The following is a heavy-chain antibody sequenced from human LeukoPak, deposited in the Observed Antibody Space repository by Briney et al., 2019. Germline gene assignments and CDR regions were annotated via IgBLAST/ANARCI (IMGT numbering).Heavy chain of an antibody. J-gene: IGHJ4*02. V-gene: IGHV3-7*03. D-gene: IGHD3-3*01. CDR1: GFTFSNYW. CDR2: IKYDGSEQ. Sequence: GGSLRLSCAASGFTFSNYWMTWVRQAPGKGLEWVANIKYDGSEQYYVDSVKGRFTISGDNAKNSLYLQMNSLRAEDTAVYYCAKDTGNYDFWSGYYGYFDYWGQGTLVTVSS. CDR3: AKDTGNYDFWSGYYGYFDY.